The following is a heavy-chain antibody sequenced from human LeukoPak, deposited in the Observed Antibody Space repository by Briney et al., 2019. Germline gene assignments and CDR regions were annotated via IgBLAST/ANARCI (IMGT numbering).Heavy chain of an antibody. CDR1: GFTFSSYG. V-gene: IGHV3-33*01. J-gene: IGHJ4*02. D-gene: IGHD6-19*01. CDR3: ARDPGVRWLVGFDY. Sequence: PGGSLRLSCAASGFTFSSYGMHGVREAPGKGLKGVADVWYDGTNKYYADSVKGRFTISRDNSKNTLYLQMNSLRAEDTAVYYCARDPGVRWLVGFDYWGQGTLVTVSS. CDR2: VWYDGTNK.